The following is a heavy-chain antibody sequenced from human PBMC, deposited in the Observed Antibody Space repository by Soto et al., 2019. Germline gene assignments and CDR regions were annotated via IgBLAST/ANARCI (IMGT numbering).Heavy chain of an antibody. CDR3: AKGWGMITFGGVDY. V-gene: IGHV3-48*01. CDR2: ISSSSSTI. Sequence: GGSLRLSCAASGFTFSSYSMNWVRQAPGKGLEWVSYISSSSSTIYYADSVKGRFTISGDNAKNSVYLQMNSLRAEDTAVYYCAKGWGMITFGGVDYWGQGTLVTVSS. D-gene: IGHD3-16*01. J-gene: IGHJ4*02. CDR1: GFTFSSYS.